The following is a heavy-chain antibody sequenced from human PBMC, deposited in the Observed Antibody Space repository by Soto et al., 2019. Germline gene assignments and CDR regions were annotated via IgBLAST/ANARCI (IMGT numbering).Heavy chain of an antibody. Sequence: GGSLRLSCAASGLSVSSNDMSRVRQAPGKGLECVSIIYSGGSTYYADSVKGRFTISRDNSKNTLYLQMNSLRAEDTAVYYCAGYRPSTYWGQGTLVTVSS. J-gene: IGHJ4*02. V-gene: IGHV3-53*01. CDR3: AGYRPSTY. D-gene: IGHD5-18*01. CDR2: IYSGGST. CDR1: GLSVSSND.